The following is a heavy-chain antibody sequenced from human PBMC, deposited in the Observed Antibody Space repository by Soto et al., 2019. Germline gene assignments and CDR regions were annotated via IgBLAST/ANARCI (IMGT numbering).Heavy chain of an antibody. Sequence: PSETLSLTCAFSGGSISSSSYYWGWIRKPPGKGLEWIGSIYYSGSTYYNPSLKSRVTISVDTSMSQFSLKLSSVTAADTAVYYCARRSIVGATTNYDYWGQGTLVTVSS. CDR3: ARRSIVGATTNYDY. J-gene: IGHJ4*02. D-gene: IGHD1-26*01. V-gene: IGHV4-39*01. CDR2: IYYSGST. CDR1: GGSISSSSYY.